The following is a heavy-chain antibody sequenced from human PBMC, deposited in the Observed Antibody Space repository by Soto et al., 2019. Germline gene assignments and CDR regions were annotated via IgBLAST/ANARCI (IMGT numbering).Heavy chain of an antibody. CDR3: ARETLSYGSALDV. D-gene: IGHD3-16*01. CDR1: GFRFDDYN. CDR2: ITWNGGNT. J-gene: IGHJ6*02. Sequence: GGSLRLSCAASGFRFDDYNMHWVRQAPGKGLEWVSLITWNGGNTYYADSVKGRFTISRDGTTKSVSLQMTSLKREDTGLYYCARETLSYGSALDVWGQGTTVTVSS. V-gene: IGHV3-43*01.